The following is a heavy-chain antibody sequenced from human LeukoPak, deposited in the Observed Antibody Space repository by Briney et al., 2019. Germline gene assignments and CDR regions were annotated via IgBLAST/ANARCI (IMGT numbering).Heavy chain of an antibody. D-gene: IGHD3-22*01. CDR1: GFTFTNYR. CDR3: QYYYDRARSDYVAF. V-gene: IGHV3-7*03. Sequence: GGSLRLSCAASGFTFTNYRMTWVRQSPGKGLEWVANIREDGNEEHYGDFVKGRFTISRDNARTSLYLQMNSLRTEDTAVYFCQYYYDRARSDYVAFWGQGTLVAVSS. CDR2: IREDGNEE. J-gene: IGHJ4*02.